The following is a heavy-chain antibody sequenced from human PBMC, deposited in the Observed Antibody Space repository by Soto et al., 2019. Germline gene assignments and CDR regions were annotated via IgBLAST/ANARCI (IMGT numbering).Heavy chain of an antibody. J-gene: IGHJ6*03. D-gene: IGHD2-2*02. CDR3: ARLKYPQKNYYMDV. CDR2: INHSGST. CDR1: GGSFSGYY. V-gene: IGHV4-34*01. Sequence: SETLSLTCAVYGGSFSGYYWSWIRQPPGKGLEWIGEINHSGSTNYNPSLQSRVTISVDTSKNQFSLKLSSVTAADTAVYYCARLKYPQKNYYMDVWGKGTTVTVSS.